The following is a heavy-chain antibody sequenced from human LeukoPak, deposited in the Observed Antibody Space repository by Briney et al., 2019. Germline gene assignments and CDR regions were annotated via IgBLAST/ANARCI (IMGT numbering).Heavy chain of an antibody. D-gene: IGHD5-18*01. V-gene: IGHV4-59*01. J-gene: IGHJ3*02. Sequence: PSETLSLTCTVSGGSISGYYWSWIRQPPGKGLEWIGYIYYSGSTNYNPSLKSRVTISVDTSKNQFSLKLSSVTAADTAVYYCASFSGYSYVFDIWGQGTMVTVSS. CDR1: GGSISGYY. CDR2: IYYSGST. CDR3: ASFSGYSYVFDI.